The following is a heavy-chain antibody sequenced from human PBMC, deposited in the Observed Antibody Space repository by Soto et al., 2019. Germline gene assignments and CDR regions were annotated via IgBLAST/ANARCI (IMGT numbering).Heavy chain of an antibody. J-gene: IGHJ3*02. Sequence: LRLSCAASGFTFSSYYMHWVRQATGKGLEWVSAIGTAGDPYYPGSVKGRFTISRENAKNSLYLQMNSLRAGDTAVYYCARVAGGAFDIWGQGTMVTVSS. V-gene: IGHV3-13*05. CDR2: IGTAGDP. D-gene: IGHD3-10*01. CDR3: ARVAGGAFDI. CDR1: GFTFSSYY.